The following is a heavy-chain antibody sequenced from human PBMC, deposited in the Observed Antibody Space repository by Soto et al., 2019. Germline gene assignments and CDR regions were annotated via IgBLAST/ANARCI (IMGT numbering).Heavy chain of an antibody. J-gene: IGHJ6*02. CDR3: ARYSITIFGGGMDV. CDR2: ISATSNHI. Sequence: PVGSLRLSCVSSGFTFSTYSMNWVRQAPGKWLEWVAYISATSNHIYYADSLKGRFTISRDNAKSSLYLHMNSLRAEDTAVHFCARYSITIFGGGMDVWGQGTTVTVSS. D-gene: IGHD3-3*01. V-gene: IGHV3-21*01. CDR1: GFTFSTYS.